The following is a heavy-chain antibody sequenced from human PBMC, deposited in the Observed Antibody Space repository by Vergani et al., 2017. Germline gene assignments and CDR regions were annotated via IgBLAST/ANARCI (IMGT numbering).Heavy chain of an antibody. Sequence: QVQLQESGPGLVKPSQTLSLTCTVSGGSISSGGYYWSWIRQHPGKGLEWIGYIYYSGSTNYNPSLKSRVTISVDTSKNQFSLKLSSVTAADTAVYYCGMVVAATSYYYGMDVWGQGTTVTVSS. J-gene: IGHJ6*02. CDR2: IYYSGST. V-gene: IGHV4-31*03. CDR1: GGSISSGGYY. CDR3: GMVVAATSYYYGMDV. D-gene: IGHD2-15*01.